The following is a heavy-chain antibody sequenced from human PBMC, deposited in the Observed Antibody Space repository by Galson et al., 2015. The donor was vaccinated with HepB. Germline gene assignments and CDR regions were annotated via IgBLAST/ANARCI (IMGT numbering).Heavy chain of an antibody. CDR3: MSYSAGSQDTFDI. V-gene: IGHV5-51*01. CDR2: IYPADSDT. CDR1: GYSFINYW. D-gene: IGHD3-10*01. J-gene: IGHJ3*02. Sequence: QSGAEVKKPGESLKISCEASGYSFINYWIAWVRQMPGKGLEWMGAIYPADSDTRYSPSFQGQVTISTDRSISTAYLQWSSLKASDSAMYYCMSYSAGSQDTFDIWGQGTMVTVSS.